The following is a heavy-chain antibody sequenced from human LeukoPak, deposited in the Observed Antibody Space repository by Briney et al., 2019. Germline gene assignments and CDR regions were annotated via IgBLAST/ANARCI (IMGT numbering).Heavy chain of an antibody. D-gene: IGHD6-13*01. J-gene: IGHJ4*02. CDR2: ISGSGTTT. Sequence: GGSLRLSCAAYGFTFSSYAMSWVRPAPGKGRDWVSAISGSGTTTYYADSVKGRFTISRDISKHTLYLQMNSLRAEDTAVYYCAKPLSAASGTDFHYWGQGTLVTVSS. V-gene: IGHV3-23*01. CDR1: GFTFSSYA. CDR3: AKPLSAASGTDFHY.